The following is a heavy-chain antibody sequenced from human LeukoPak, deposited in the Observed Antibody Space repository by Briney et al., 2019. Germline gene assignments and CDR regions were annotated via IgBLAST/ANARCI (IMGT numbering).Heavy chain of an antibody. Sequence: PGGSLRLSCAASGFTFNTYAVSWVRQAPGKGLEWVSAISGSGDGTYYADSVKGRFTISRDNSKSTLYLQMHSLRAEDTAIYYFAKDLTRGYFDWLTSRFDYRGQGTLGTGSS. J-gene: IGHJ4*02. V-gene: IGHV3-23*01. CDR1: GFTFNTYA. D-gene: IGHD3-9*01. CDR2: ISGSGDGT. CDR3: AKDLTRGYFDWLTSRFDY.